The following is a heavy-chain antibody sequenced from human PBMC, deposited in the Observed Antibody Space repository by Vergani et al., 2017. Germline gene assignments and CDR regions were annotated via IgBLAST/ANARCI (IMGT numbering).Heavy chain of an antibody. CDR3: ARDLVYYDSSGSIDY. Sequence: QVQLVQSGAEVKKPGASVKVSCKASGHTFTGYYMHWVRQAPGQGLEWMGWINPNSGGTNYAQKFQGRVTMTRDTSISTAYMELSRLRSDDTAVYYCARDLVYYDSSGSIDYWGQGTLVTVSS. V-gene: IGHV1-2*02. J-gene: IGHJ4*02. CDR2: INPNSGGT. CDR1: GHTFTGYY. D-gene: IGHD3-22*01.